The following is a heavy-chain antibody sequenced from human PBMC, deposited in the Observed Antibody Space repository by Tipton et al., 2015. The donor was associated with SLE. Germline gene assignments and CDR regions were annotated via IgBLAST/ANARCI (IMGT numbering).Heavy chain of an antibody. Sequence: SLRLSCAASGFTFNTYSMHWVRQTPGKGLEWVGSVSFDGVNKFYTDSVKGRFTISRDNSKNTLYLHMNALKSDDTAVYYCARENYWSFDNWGQGTLVTVSS. V-gene: IGHV3-30*14. CDR2: VSFDGVNK. D-gene: IGHD1-1*01. J-gene: IGHJ4*02. CDR3: ARENYWSFDN. CDR1: GFTFNTYS.